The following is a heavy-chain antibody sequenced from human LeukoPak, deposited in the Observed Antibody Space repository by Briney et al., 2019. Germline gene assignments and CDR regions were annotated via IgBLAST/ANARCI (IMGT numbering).Heavy chain of an antibody. D-gene: IGHD3-10*01. CDR3: ASQSSGSGTNYYYYSMDV. V-gene: IGHV4-34*01. CDR2: INHSGST. CDR1: GGSFSGYY. Sequence: PSETLSLTCAAYGGSFSGYYWSWIRHPPGKGLEWIGEINHSGSTNYNPSLKSRVTISVDTSKNHFSRKLSSVTAADTAVYYCASQSSGSGTNYYYYSMDVWGKGTTVTVSS. J-gene: IGHJ6*03.